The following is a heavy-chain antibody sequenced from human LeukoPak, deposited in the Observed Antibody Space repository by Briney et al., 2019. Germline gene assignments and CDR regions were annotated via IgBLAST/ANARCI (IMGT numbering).Heavy chain of an antibody. CDR2: IWYDGSNK. Sequence: GGSLRLSCAASGFTFSSYGMHWVRQAPGKGLEWVAVIWYDGSNKYYADSVKGRFTISRDNSKNTLYLQMNSLRAEDTAVYYCARWGDYLMSMVYWGQGTPVTVSS. CDR1: GFTFSSYG. J-gene: IGHJ4*02. D-gene: IGHD4-17*01. V-gene: IGHV3-33*01. CDR3: ARWGDYLMSMVY.